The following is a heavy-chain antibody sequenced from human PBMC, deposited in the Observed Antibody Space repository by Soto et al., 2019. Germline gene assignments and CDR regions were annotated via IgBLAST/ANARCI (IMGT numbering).Heavy chain of an antibody. CDR1: GFTFNYYP. J-gene: IGHJ6*02. Sequence: QMQLVESGGGVVQPGGSLRLSCAASGFTFNYYPMHWVRQAPGKGLEWVAVVSFDGSNKYYADSVKGRFTISKDNSKNTLYLQRNSLRREDTAVYSCARLPGPLVAVLYIYPLDGREAMSAVDVWGQGTTVTVSS. D-gene: IGHD6-19*01. CDR3: ARLPGPLVAVLYIYPLDGREAMSAVDV. V-gene: IGHV3-30-3*01. CDR2: VSFDGSNK.